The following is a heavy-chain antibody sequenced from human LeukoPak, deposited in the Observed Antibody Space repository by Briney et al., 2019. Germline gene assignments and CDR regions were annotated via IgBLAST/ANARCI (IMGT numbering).Heavy chain of an antibody. Sequence: GAPVKVSCMPSGDTFRGYYMHWVRHAPGQGLEWMAWMHPRGSDRSYARKFQGRITVTGDTSNTAYMELTSLMSDDTAVYNCATSTGYKSTWGAFDIWGQGTTLIVSS. CDR2: MHPRGSDR. CDR1: GDTFRGYY. V-gene: IGHV1-2*02. D-gene: IGHD2/OR15-2a*01. CDR3: ATSTGYKSTWGAFDI. J-gene: IGHJ3*02.